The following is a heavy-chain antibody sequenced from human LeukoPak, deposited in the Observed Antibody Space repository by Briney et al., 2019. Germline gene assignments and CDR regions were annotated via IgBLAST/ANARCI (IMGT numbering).Heavy chain of an antibody. D-gene: IGHD3-10*01. J-gene: IGHJ6*03. CDR3: ARGITMVRGVIGPGNYYMDV. Sequence: SETLSLTCAVYGGSFSGYYWSWIRQPPGKGLEWIGEINHSRSTNYNPSLKSRVTISVYTSKIQFSLKLSSVTAAHTAVYYCARGITMVRGVIGPGNYYMDVWGKGTTVTDSS. CDR2: INHSRST. V-gene: IGHV4-34*01. CDR1: GGSFSGYY.